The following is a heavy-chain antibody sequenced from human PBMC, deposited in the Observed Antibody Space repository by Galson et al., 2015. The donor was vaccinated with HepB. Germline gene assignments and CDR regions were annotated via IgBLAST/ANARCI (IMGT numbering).Heavy chain of an antibody. V-gene: IGHV3-30-3*01. J-gene: IGHJ1*01. CDR3: ARGPYGLSSLWYFQH. D-gene: IGHD6-13*01. CDR2: ISYDGSNK. CDR1: GFTFSSYA. Sequence: LRLSCAASGFTFSSYAMHWVRQAPGKGLEWVAVISYDGSNKYYADSVKGRFTISRDNSKNTLYLQMNSLRAEDTAVYYCARGPYGLSSLWYFQHWGQGTLVIVSS.